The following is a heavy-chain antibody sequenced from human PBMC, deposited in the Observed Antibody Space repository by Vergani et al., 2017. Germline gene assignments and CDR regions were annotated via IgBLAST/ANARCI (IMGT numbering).Heavy chain of an antibody. D-gene: IGHD5-18*01. CDR2: IIPILGTA. CDR1: GGTFSSYA. J-gene: IGHJ4*02. CDR3: ARTYSYGYGGDY. Sequence: QVQLVQSGAEVKKPGSSVKVSCKASGGTFSSYAISWVRQAPGQGLEWMGRIIPILGTANYAQKFQGRVTITADESTSTAYMELSSLRYEDTAVYYCARTYSYGYGGDYWGQGTLVTVSS. V-gene: IGHV1-69*11.